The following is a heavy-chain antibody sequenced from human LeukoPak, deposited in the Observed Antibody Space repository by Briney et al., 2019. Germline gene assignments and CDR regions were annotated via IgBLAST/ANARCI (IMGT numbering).Heavy chain of an antibody. CDR1: GFAFSSYG. V-gene: IGHV3-30*03. Sequence: GGSLRLSCAASGFAFSSYGMHWVRQAPGKGLEWVALILYDGSNKYFPDSVKGRFTISRDNSMNTLYLQMNSLRAEDTAVYYCARDSNGMDVWGQGTTVTVSS. J-gene: IGHJ6*02. CDR3: ARDSNGMDV. CDR2: ILYDGSNK.